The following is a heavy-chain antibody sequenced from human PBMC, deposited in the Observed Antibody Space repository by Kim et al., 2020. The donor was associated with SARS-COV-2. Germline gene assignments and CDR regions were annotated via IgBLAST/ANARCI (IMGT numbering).Heavy chain of an antibody. D-gene: IGHD3-9*01. CDR2: INAGNGNT. Sequence: ASVKVSCKASGYTFTSYAMHWVRQAPGQRLEWMGWINAGNGNTKYSQKFQGRVTITRDTSASTAYMELSSLRSEDTAVYYCAREPYYDILTGYYLSYYGMDVWGQGATVTVSS. CDR1: GYTFTSYA. CDR3: AREPYYDILTGYYLSYYGMDV. J-gene: IGHJ6*02. V-gene: IGHV1-3*01.